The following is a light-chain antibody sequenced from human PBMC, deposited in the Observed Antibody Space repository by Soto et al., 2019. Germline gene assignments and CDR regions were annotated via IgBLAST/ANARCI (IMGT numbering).Light chain of an antibody. CDR1: SSDVGGYNY. CDR2: EVT. CDR3: SSYTNSSTLVV. J-gene: IGLJ2*01. V-gene: IGLV2-14*01. Sequence: QSALTQPASVSGSPGQAITISCTGTSSDVGGYNYVSWYQQHPGKAPELLIFEVTDRSSGVSNRFSGSKSSNTASLTISGLQAEDEADYYCSSYTNSSTLVVFGGGTKLTVL.